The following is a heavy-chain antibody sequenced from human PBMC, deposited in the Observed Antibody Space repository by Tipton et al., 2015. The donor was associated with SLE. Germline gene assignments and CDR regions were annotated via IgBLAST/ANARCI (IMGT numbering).Heavy chain of an antibody. CDR2: ISYSGTT. D-gene: IGHD3-10*01. V-gene: IGHV4-39*02. J-gene: IGHJ3*02. Sequence: TLSLTCTVSGGSISSTALYWGWIRQPPGKGLEWIGTISYSGTTYNNPSLKSRVTISIDTSKKQFSLNLSSVTAADTAVYYCARDSAHYGSGDGAFDIWGQGTMITVSS. CDR3: ARDSAHYGSGDGAFDI. CDR1: GGSISSTALY.